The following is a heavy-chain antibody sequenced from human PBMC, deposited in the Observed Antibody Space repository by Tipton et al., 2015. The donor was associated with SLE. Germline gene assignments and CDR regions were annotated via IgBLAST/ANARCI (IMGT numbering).Heavy chain of an antibody. V-gene: IGHV3-30*04. Sequence: SLRLSCAASGFTFSSYAMHWVRQAPGKGLEWVAVISYDGSNKYYADSVKDRFTISRDNSKNTLYLQMNSLRAEDTAVYYCAKELTVTTPFDYWGQGTLVPVSS. J-gene: IGHJ4*02. CDR3: AKELTVTTPFDY. CDR2: ISYDGSNK. D-gene: IGHD4-17*01. CDR1: GFTFSSYA.